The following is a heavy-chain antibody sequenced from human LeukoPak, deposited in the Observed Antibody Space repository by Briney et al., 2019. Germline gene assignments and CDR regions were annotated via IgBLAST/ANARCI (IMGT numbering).Heavy chain of an antibody. V-gene: IGHV3-23*01. D-gene: IGHD2-21*01. J-gene: IGHJ6*02. Sequence: GGSLRLSCAASGFTFSSYAMSWVRQAPGKGLEWVSAISGSGGSTYYADSVKGRFTISRDNSKNTLYLQMNSLRAEDTAVYYCAKGQRAVIYYYYGMDVWGQGTTVTVSS. CDR2: ISGSGGST. CDR1: GFTFSSYA. CDR3: AKGQRAVIYYYYGMDV.